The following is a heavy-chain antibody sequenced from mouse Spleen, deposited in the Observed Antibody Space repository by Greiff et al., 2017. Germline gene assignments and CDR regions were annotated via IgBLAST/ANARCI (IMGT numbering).Heavy chain of an antibody. CDR2: ILPGSGST. J-gene: IGHJ4*01. CDR1: GYTFSSYW. D-gene: IGHD2-1*01. Sequence: VQVVESGAELMKPGASVKISCKATGYTFSSYWIEWVKQRPGHGLEWIGEILPGSGSTNYNEKFKGKATFTADTSSNTAYMQLSSLTSEDSAVYYCARIKSTTGYAMDYWGQGTSVTVSS. CDR3: ARIKSTTGYAMDY. V-gene: IGHV1-9*01.